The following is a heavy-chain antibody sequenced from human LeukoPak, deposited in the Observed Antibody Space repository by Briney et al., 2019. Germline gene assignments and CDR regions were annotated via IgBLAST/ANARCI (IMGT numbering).Heavy chain of an antibody. V-gene: IGHV3-30*09. CDR2: IAYDGNDK. Sequence: PGGSPGLSCAASGFTFSSFAMQWVRQAPGKGLEWLAVIAYDGNDKYYADSVRGRFAISRDNSKNTVYLQMNNLKTEDTAVYYCASVLDYWGQGILVTVSS. J-gene: IGHJ4*02. CDR3: ASVLDY. CDR1: GFTFSSFA.